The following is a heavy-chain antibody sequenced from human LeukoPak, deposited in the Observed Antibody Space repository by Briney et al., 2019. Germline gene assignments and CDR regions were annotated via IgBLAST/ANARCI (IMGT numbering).Heavy chain of an antibody. CDR2: ISWNSGSI. Sequence: GRSLRLSCAASGFTFDDYAMHWVRQAPGKGLEWVSGISWNSGSIGYADSVKGRFTISRDNAKNSLYLQMNSLRAEDTALYYCAKKAAAGTGASAFDPWGQGTLVTVSS. CDR1: GFTFDDYA. CDR3: AKKAAAGTGASAFDP. D-gene: IGHD6-13*01. V-gene: IGHV3-9*01. J-gene: IGHJ5*02.